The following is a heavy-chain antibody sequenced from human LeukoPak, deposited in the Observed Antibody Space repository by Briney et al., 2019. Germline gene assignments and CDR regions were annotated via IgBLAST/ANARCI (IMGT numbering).Heavy chain of an antibody. CDR1: GGSVSSSSYY. CDR2: IYYSGST. Sequence: SETLSLTCTVSGGSVSSSSYYWGWIRQPPGKGLEWIGSIYYSGSTYYNPSLKSRVTISVDTSKNQFSLKLSSVTAADTAVYYCARRPGSYTFDYWGQGTLVTVSS. D-gene: IGHD1-26*01. CDR3: ARRPGSYTFDY. V-gene: IGHV4-39*07. J-gene: IGHJ4*02.